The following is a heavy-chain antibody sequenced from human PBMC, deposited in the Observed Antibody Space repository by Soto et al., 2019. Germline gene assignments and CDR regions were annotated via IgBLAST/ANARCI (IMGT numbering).Heavy chain of an antibody. J-gene: IGHJ4*02. V-gene: IGHV4-59*01. Sequence: PSGTLCLTGTVCGGAISGYYWSWIRQPPGKGLEWIGYIYYSGSTNYNPSLKSRVTISVDTSKNQFSLKLSSVTAADTAVYYCARGYYDSSGYYYLNFDYWGQGTLVTVSS. CDR2: IYYSGST. CDR3: ARGYYDSSGYYYLNFDY. CDR1: GGAISGYY. D-gene: IGHD3-22*01.